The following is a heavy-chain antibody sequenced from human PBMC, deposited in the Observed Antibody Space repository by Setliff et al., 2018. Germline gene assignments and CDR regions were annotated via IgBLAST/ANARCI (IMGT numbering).Heavy chain of an antibody. D-gene: IGHD2-15*01. Sequence: PSETLSLTCSVSGGSINEYYWSWFRQPAGKGLEWIGRIYSDENTDYNPSLKSRVTISLDTSKNEFSLKLNSVTAADTAVYYCMRQVGGGLWYFDYWGQGILVTVSS. CDR1: GGSINEYY. CDR3: MRQVGGGLWYFDY. CDR2: IYSDENT. V-gene: IGHV4-4*07. J-gene: IGHJ4*02.